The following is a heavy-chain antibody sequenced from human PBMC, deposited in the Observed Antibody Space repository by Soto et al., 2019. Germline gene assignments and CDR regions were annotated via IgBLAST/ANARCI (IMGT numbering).Heavy chain of an antibody. D-gene: IGHD2-2*01. Sequence: ASVKVSCKASGYTFTVYYMHWVRQAPGRGLEWMGWINPNSGGTNYAQKFQGWVTMTRDTSISTAYMELSRLRSDDTAVYYCARGGIVVVPAAITSPSMDVWGQGTTVTVSS. CDR1: GYTFTVYY. CDR2: INPNSGGT. V-gene: IGHV1-2*04. CDR3: ARGGIVVVPAAITSPSMDV. J-gene: IGHJ6*02.